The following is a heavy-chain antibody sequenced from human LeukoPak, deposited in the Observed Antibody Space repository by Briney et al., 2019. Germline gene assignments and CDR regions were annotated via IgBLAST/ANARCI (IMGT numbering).Heavy chain of an antibody. Sequence: ETLSLTCAVYGGSFSGYYWSWIRQPPGKGLEWVSAISGSGGSTYYADSVKGRFTISRDNSKNTLYLQMNSLRAEDTAVYYCAKDGTARPGYWGQGTLVTVSS. V-gene: IGHV3-23*01. CDR3: AKDGTARPGY. CDR2: ISGSGGST. J-gene: IGHJ4*02. CDR1: GGSFSGYY. D-gene: IGHD5-18*01.